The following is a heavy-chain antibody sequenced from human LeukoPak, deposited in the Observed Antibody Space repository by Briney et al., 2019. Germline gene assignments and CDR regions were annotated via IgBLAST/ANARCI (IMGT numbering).Heavy chain of an antibody. V-gene: IGHV1-69*13. Sequence: GASVKVSCKASGGTFSTYAISWVRQAPGQGLEWMGGIIPIFGTANYAQKFQGRVTVTADESTSTAYMELSSLRSEDTAVYYCARGIRLELNNWFDSWGQGTLVTVSS. J-gene: IGHJ5*01. CDR3: ARGIRLELNNWFDS. CDR2: IIPIFGTA. D-gene: IGHD1-7*01. CDR1: GGTFSTYA.